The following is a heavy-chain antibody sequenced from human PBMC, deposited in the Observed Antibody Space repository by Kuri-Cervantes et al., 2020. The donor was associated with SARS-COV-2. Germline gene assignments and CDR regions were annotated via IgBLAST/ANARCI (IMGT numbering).Heavy chain of an antibody. CDR3: AKDRYQLLPPDAFDI. CDR2: IRYDGSNK. D-gene: IGHD2-2*01. Sequence: GGSLRLSCAASGFTFSSYGMHWVRQAPGKGLEWVAFIRYDGSNKYYADSVKGRIAIARNNSKNSLYLQINSLRAEDTAVYYCAKDRYQLLPPDAFDIWGQGTMDTVSS. J-gene: IGHJ3*02. CDR1: GFTFSSYG. V-gene: IGHV3-30*02.